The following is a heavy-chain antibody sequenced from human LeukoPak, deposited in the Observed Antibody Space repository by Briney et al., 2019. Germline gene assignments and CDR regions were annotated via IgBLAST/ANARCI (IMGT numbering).Heavy chain of an antibody. J-gene: IGHJ4*02. Sequence: GGSLRLSCAASGFTFSSYAMHRVRQAPGKGLEWVAVISYGVSNKYYADSVKGRFTISRDNSNNTLYLQMNTLRPEDTAVYYCARRPAQYFDSWGQGTLVTVSS. CDR2: ISYGVSNK. V-gene: IGHV3-30-3*01. CDR1: GFTFSSYA. CDR3: ARRPAQYFDS.